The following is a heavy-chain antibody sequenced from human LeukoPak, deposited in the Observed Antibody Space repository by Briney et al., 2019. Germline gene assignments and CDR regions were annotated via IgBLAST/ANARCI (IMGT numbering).Heavy chain of an antibody. Sequence: GGALEISLKGSGSRFTSYWIGWGRARPGKGLGGMGRIEPSEWYTNYSPSFQGHVTISADTSISTAYLQWSSLKASDTAMYYCARLRIGYYGSGSYQYYGMDVWGKGTTVTVSS. V-gene: IGHV5-10-1*01. CDR1: GSRFTSYW. CDR2: IEPSEWYT. CDR3: ARLRIGYYGSGSYQYYGMDV. J-gene: IGHJ6*04. D-gene: IGHD3-10*01.